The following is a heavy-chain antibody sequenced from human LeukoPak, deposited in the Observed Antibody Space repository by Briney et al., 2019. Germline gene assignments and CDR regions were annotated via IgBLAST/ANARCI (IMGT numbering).Heavy chain of an antibody. D-gene: IGHD3-16*02. Sequence: ASVKVSCKASGYTFTSYGISWVRQAPGQGLEWVGLISAYNGNTNYAQKLPGRVTMTTDTSTSTAYMELRSLRSDETAVYYCARRGKLGSIMITFGGVIADDYFDYWGQGTLVTVSS. CDR1: GYTFTSYG. V-gene: IGHV1-18*01. CDR2: ISAYNGNT. J-gene: IGHJ4*02. CDR3: ARRGKLGSIMITFGGVIADDYFDY.